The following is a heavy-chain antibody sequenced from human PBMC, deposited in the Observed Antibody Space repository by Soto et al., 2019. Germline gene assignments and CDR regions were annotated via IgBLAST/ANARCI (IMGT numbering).Heavy chain of an antibody. V-gene: IGHV3-11*01. CDR1: GFTFSDYY. Sequence: GGSLRLFCAASGFTFSDYYMSWIRQAPGKGLEWISYIRSSDSTIYYADSVKGRFTISSDTAKNSLYLQMNSLRVEDTAVYYFARDGHRYCSSTSCYSGYYYTGMDDWGQGNTVTVSS. D-gene: IGHD2-2*01. CDR3: ARDGHRYCSSTSCYSGYYYTGMDD. CDR2: IRSSDSTI. J-gene: IGHJ6*02.